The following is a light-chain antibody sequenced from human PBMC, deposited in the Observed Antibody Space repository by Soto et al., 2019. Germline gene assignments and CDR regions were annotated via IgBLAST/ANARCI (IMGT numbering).Light chain of an antibody. Sequence: EIVLTQSPATLSLSPGEGATLSCRASQSVGSHLAWYQQKPGQAPRLLIYDASNRATGIPVRFSGSGSGTDFTLSIISLEPEDFAVYYCQQRSNWPPLTFGGGTKVEIK. CDR1: QSVGSH. V-gene: IGKV3-11*01. J-gene: IGKJ4*01. CDR3: QQRSNWPPLT. CDR2: DAS.